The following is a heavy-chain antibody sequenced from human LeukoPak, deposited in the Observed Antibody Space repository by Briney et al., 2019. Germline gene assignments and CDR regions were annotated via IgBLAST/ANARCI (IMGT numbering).Heavy chain of an antibody. CDR1: GFTFSSYS. CDR2: ISSSSSYI. V-gene: IGHV3-21*01. CDR3: ARDHRLLPWFDP. D-gene: IGHD5-18*01. Sequence: GGSLRLSCAASGFTFSSYSMNWVRQAPGKGLEWVSSISSSSSYIYYADSVKGRFTISRDNAKNSLYLQMNSLRAEDTAVYYCARDHRLLPWFDPWGQGTLVTVSP. J-gene: IGHJ5*02.